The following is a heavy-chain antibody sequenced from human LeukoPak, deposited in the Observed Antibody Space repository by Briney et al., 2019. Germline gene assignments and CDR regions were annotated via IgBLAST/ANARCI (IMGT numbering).Heavy chain of an antibody. V-gene: IGHV3-53*01. J-gene: IGHJ4*02. CDR1: GFTVSSNY. CDR3: ARGLWFGETFPAY. D-gene: IGHD3-10*01. CDR2: IYSGGST. Sequence: GGSLRLSCAASGFTVSSNYMTWVRQAPGKGLEWVSVIYSGGSTYYADSVKGRFTISRDNSKNTLYLQMNSLRAEDTAVYYCARGLWFGETFPAYWGQGTLVTVSS.